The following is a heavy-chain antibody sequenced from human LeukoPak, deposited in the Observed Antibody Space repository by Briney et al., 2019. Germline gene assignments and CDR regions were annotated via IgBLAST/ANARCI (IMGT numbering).Heavy chain of an antibody. J-gene: IGHJ4*02. CDR1: GFTFDDYG. V-gene: IGHV3-20*04. CDR3: ARDRTTMVRGVIMRTLDY. Sequence: PGGSLRLSCAASGFTFDDYGMSWVRQAPGKGLEWVSGINWNGGSTGYADSVKGRFTISRDNAKNSLYLQMNSLRAEDTAVYYCARDRTTMVRGVIMRTLDYWGQGTLVTVSS. CDR2: INWNGGST. D-gene: IGHD3-10*01.